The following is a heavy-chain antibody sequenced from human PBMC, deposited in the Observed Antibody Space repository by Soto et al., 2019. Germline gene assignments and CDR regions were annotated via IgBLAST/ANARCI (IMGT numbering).Heavy chain of an antibody. CDR2: IYYSGTT. CDR1: GGSISSGGYY. D-gene: IGHD4-17*01. V-gene: IGHV4-31*03. CDR3: ARGPNFGYYGGNDY. Sequence: QVNLQESGPGLVKPSQTLSLTCTVSGGSISSGGYYWTWIRQHPGKGLEWIGHIYYSGTTNYNPSLKSRLALSVDTSKNQFSLNLSSVTAADTAVYYCARGPNFGYYGGNDYWGQGALVTVSS. J-gene: IGHJ4*02.